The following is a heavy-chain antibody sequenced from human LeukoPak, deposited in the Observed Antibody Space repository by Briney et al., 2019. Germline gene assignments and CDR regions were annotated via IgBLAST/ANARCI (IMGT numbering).Heavy chain of an antibody. D-gene: IGHD4-23*01. CDR1: GFTFSDYY. J-gene: IGHJ4*02. CDR3: ARVQNGGNEPYDY. CDR2: ISSSGSTI. V-gene: IGHV3-11*01. Sequence: KPGGSLRLSCAASGFTFSDYYMSWIRQAPGKGLEWVSYISSSGSTIYYADSVKGRFTISRDNAKNSLYLQMNSLRAEDTALYHCARVQNGGNEPYDYWGQGTLVTVSS.